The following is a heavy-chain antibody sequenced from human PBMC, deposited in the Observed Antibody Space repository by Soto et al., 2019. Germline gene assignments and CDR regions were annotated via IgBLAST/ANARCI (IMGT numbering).Heavy chain of an antibody. CDR3: ARKPDVATAKVGGGYVFDV. CDR1: SGSIFTTNW. D-gene: IGHD3-16*01. V-gene: IGHV4-4*02. CDR2: IYHSGSP. J-gene: IGHJ3*01. Sequence: QVQLQESGPGLVKPSGTLSLTCAASSGSIFTTNWWSWVRQSPGRGLQWIWDIYHSGSPKYNPSRKSRVIISIDKSKDRFVLHRTSVTAADTAVYYCARKPDVATAKVGGGYVFDVWGQGTMVTGSS.